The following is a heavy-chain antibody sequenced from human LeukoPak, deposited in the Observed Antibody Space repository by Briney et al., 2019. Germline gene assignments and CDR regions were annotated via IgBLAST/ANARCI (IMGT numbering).Heavy chain of an antibody. CDR3: ATSGGPLNWFDP. J-gene: IGHJ5*02. CDR2: INHRGYT. V-gene: IGHV4-34*01. Sequence: SETLSLTCAVYGGSFSGYYWSWIRQPPGKGLEWIGEINHRGYTNYNSSLKCRVTISVDTSKNQFSLKLSSVTAADTAVYYCATSGGPLNWFDPWGQGTLVTVSS. CDR1: GGSFSGYY.